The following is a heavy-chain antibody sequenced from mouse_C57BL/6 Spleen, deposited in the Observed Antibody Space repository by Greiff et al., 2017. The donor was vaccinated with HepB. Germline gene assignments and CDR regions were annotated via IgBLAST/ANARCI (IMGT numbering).Heavy chain of an antibody. CDR3: ARSVTTVVAEYFDY. V-gene: IGHV1-85*01. J-gene: IGHJ2*01. D-gene: IGHD1-1*01. CDR1: GYTFTSYD. Sequence: VKLVESGPELVKPGASVKLSCKASGYTFTSYDINWVKQRPGQGLEWIGWIYPRDGSTKYNEKFKGKATLTVDTSSSTAYMELHSLTSEDSAVYFCARSVTTVVAEYFDYWGQGTTLTVSS. CDR2: IYPRDGST.